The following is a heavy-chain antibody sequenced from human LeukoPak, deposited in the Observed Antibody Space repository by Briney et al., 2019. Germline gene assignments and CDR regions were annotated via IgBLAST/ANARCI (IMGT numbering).Heavy chain of an antibody. J-gene: IGHJ4*02. CDR1: GYTFINYG. D-gene: IGHD3-9*01. Sequence: ASVKVSCKTSGYTFINYGISWVRQAPGQGLEWMGWISAYNGNINYAQKLQGRVTMTTDTSTSTAYMELRSLRSDDTAVYYCARGDYDILTGYQYYFDYWGQGTLVTVSS. CDR3: ARGDYDILTGYQYYFDY. CDR2: ISAYNGNI. V-gene: IGHV1-18*01.